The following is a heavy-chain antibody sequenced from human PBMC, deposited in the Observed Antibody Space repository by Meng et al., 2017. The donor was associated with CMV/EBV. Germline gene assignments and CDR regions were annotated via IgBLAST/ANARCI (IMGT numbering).Heavy chain of an antibody. V-gene: IGHV3-33*01. Sequence: GESLKISCAASGFTFSSYGMHWVRQAPGKGLEWVAVIWYDGSNKYYADSVKGRFTISRDNSKNTLYLQMNSLRAEDTAVYYCASIAAPGSESDFWGQGTLVTVSS. D-gene: IGHD6-13*01. CDR1: GFTFSSYG. J-gene: IGHJ4*02. CDR3: ASIAAPGSESDF. CDR2: IWYDGSNK.